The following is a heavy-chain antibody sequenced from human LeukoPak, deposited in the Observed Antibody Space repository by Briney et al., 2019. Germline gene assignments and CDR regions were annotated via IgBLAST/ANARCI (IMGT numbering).Heavy chain of an antibody. D-gene: IGHD2-2*01. CDR1: GGSFSNYF. V-gene: IGHV4-34*01. CDR3: ARVVGIAVVPGATEDNYFDP. Sequence: PSDTLSLTCGVYGGSFSNYFWTWLRQSPAKGLEWVGEINESGDTDYNPSLKRRANISIDTSRSQFSLTLSSVTAADTAMYYCARVVGIAVVPGATEDNYFDPWGQGTQVTVSS. J-gene: IGHJ5*02. CDR2: INESGDT.